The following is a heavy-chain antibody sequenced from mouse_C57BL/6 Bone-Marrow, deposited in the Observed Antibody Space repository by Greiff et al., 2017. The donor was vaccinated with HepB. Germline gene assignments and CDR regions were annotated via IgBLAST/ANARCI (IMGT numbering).Heavy chain of an antibody. CDR1: GYTFTSYD. Sequence: QVQLKESGPELVKPGASVKLSCKASGYTFTSYDINWVKQRPGQGLEWIGWIYPRDGSTKYNEKFKGKATLTVDTSSSTAYMELHSLTSEDSAVYFCARRDSSGGFAYWGQGTLVTVSA. D-gene: IGHD3-2*02. CDR2: IYPRDGST. CDR3: ARRDSSGGFAY. V-gene: IGHV1-85*01. J-gene: IGHJ3*01.